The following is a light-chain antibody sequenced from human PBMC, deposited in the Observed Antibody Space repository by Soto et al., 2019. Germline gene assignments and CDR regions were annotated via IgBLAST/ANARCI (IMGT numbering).Light chain of an antibody. J-gene: IGLJ2*01. CDR1: SSNNGSNT. Sequence: QSVLTQPPSASGTPGQRVTISCSGSSSNNGSNTVNWYQQLPGTAPKLLIYSNNQQPSGVPDRFSGSKSGTSASLAISGLQSEDESDYYCAAWDDSLNGVVFGGGTKLTVL. CDR3: AAWDDSLNGVV. CDR2: SNN. V-gene: IGLV1-44*01.